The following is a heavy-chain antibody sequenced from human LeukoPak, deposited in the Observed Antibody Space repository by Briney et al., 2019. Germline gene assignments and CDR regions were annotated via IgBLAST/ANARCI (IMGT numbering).Heavy chain of an antibody. D-gene: IGHD3-10*01. CDR2: INPNSGGT. J-gene: IGHJ4*02. CDR3: ASVTMVRGVIITNDY. V-gene: IGHV1-2*02. Sequence: ASVKVSCKASGYTFTGYYMHWVRQAPGQGLDWMGWINPNSGGTTYAQKFQGRVTMTRDTSIGTAYMELSRLTSDDTAVYYCASVTMVRGVIITNDYWGQGTLVTVSS. CDR1: GYTFTGYY.